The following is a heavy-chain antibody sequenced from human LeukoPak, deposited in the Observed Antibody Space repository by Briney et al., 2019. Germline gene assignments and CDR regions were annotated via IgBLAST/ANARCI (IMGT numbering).Heavy chain of an antibody. CDR1: GFIFSTYE. J-gene: IGHJ4*02. Sequence: SGGSLRLSCAASGFIFSTYEMHWVRQAPGKGLEWVSYISTSGSTIYYADSVKGRSTFSRDNARNSLFLQMNRLRAEDTAVYYCARDGPAYSFEYWGQGTLVTVSS. CDR2: ISTSGSTI. V-gene: IGHV3-48*03. CDR3: ARDGPAYSFEY. D-gene: IGHD2-21*01.